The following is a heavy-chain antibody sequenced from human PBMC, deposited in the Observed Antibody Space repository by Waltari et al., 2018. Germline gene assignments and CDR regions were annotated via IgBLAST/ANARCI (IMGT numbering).Heavy chain of an antibody. V-gene: IGHV1-8*02. CDR1: GYTFTSYD. Sequence: QVQLVQSGAEVKKPGASVKVSCKASGYTFTSYDINWVRQATGQGLEWMGWMNPNIGNTGYAQKFQGRVTMTRNTSISTSYMELSSLRSEDTAVYYCARGFRSGSYYALPMDVWGQGTTVTVSS. D-gene: IGHD3-10*01. CDR3: ARGFRSGSYYALPMDV. CDR2: MNPNIGNT. J-gene: IGHJ6*02.